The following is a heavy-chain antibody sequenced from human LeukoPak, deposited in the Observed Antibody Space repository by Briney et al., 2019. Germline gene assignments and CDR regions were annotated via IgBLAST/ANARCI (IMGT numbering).Heavy chain of an antibody. V-gene: IGHV4-39*07. CDR2: MNYGGST. J-gene: IGHJ6*03. D-gene: IGHD1-7*01. CDR3: ARVSDNWNYGYYYYYMDV. Sequence: SETLSLTCTVSGASIANRGYYWDWIRQAPGKGLEWIGSMNYGGSTYYNPSLQSRVTRSVDTSKNQFSLRLRSVTAADTAVYYCARVSDNWNYGYYYYYMDVWGKGTTVTVSS. CDR1: GASIANRGYY.